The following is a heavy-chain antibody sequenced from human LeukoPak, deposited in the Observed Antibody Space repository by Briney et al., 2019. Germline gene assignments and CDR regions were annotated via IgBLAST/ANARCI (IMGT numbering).Heavy chain of an antibody. CDR3: ARNPDYIPRLDV. CDR1: GYTFTSYY. D-gene: IGHD2-2*02. V-gene: IGHV1-46*01. Sequence: ASVKVSCKASGYTFTSYYMYWVRQAPGQGLEWMGIINPSGGSTSYAQKFQGRVTMTRDTSTSAVHMELSSLRSEDTAVYYCARNPDYIPRLDVWGKGTTVTVSS. CDR2: INPSGGST. J-gene: IGHJ6*04.